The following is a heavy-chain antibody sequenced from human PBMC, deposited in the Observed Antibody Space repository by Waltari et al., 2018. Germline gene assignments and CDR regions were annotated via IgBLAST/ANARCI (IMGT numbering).Heavy chain of an antibody. V-gene: IGHV3-7*02. CDR1: EFIFSNYW. Sequence: EVQLVESGGGLVQPGGSLRVSCTACEFIFSNYWMSWVRQAPGKEPEWVANIGEDGTEKYYVHSVKGRFTISRDNVKNSLYLEMNSLRAEDTAMYYCTRSGGASAFDIWGQGTMVTVSS. J-gene: IGHJ3*02. CDR3: TRSGGASAFDI. CDR2: IGEDGTEK. D-gene: IGHD1-1*01.